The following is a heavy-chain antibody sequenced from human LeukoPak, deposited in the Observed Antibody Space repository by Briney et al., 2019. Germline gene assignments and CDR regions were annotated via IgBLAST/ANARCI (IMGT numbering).Heavy chain of an antibody. J-gene: IGHJ4*02. V-gene: IGHV3-21*01. D-gene: IGHD3-10*01. CDR2: ISSSSSYI. CDR3: ANTPVTMVRGVMGY. Sequence: GGSLRLSCAASGFTFSSYSMNWVRQAPGKGLEWVSSISSSSSYIYYADSVKGRFTISRDNAKNSLYLQMNSLRAEDTAVYYCANTPVTMVRGVMGYWGQGTLVTVSS. CDR1: GFTFSSYS.